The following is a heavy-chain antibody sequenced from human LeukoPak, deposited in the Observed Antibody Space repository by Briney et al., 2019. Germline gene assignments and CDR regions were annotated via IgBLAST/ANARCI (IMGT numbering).Heavy chain of an antibody. CDR3: ARVIAVAMVNDAFDI. J-gene: IGHJ3*02. CDR1: GYTFTSYG. V-gene: IGHV1-18*01. D-gene: IGHD6-19*01. CDR2: ISAYNGNT. Sequence: GASVKVSCKASGYTFTSYGISWVRQAPGQGLEWMGWISAYNGNTNYAQKPQGRVTMTTDTSTSTAYMELRSLRSDDTAVYYCARVIAVAMVNDAFDIWGQGTMVTVSS.